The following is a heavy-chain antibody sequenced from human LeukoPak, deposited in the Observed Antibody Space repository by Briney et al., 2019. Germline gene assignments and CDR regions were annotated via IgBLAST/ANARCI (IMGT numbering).Heavy chain of an antibody. Sequence: SETLSLTCNVSGGSISSDYWRWMPQPPGKGREWIGYIYYSGSTSYNPSLKSRVTISLDTSNNQFSLKLSSITAADTAVYYCARDTATGYYYYATDVWGQGTTVTVSS. V-gene: IGHV4-59*01. J-gene: IGHJ6*02. CDR1: GGSISSDY. CDR3: ARDTATGYYYYATDV. CDR2: IYYSGST. D-gene: IGHD5-18*01.